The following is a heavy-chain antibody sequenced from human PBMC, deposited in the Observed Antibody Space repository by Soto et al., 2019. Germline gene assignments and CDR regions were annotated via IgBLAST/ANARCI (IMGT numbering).Heavy chain of an antibody. Sequence: SETLSLTCTVSGASISGFYWSWIRKSAGKGLEWIGRIYATGTTDYDPSLKSRVMMSVDTSKKQFSLKLRSVTAADTAVYYCVRDGTKTLRDWFDPWGQGISVTVSS. CDR1: GASISGFY. V-gene: IGHV4-4*07. J-gene: IGHJ5*02. CDR3: VRDGTKTLRDWFDP. CDR2: IYATGTT. D-gene: IGHD1-1*01.